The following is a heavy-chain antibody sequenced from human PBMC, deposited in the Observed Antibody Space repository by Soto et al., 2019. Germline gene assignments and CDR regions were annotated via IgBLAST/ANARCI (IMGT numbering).Heavy chain of an antibody. D-gene: IGHD6-19*01. CDR1: GASISSPSYY. V-gene: IGHV4-39*01. J-gene: IGHJ4*02. CDR3: VRQPNGPMAGDD. CDR2: FYYSGTT. Sequence: PSETLSLTCTVSGASISSPSYYWGWIRLSPGKGLEWLGSFYYSGTTHYNPSLKSRVSLSVDTSNMQFSLNLASVTAADTAVYFCVRQPNGPMAGDDWGQGALVTVSS.